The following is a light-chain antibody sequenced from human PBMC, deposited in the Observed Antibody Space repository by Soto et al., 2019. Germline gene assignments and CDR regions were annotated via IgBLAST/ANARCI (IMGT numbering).Light chain of an antibody. CDR1: SSDVGSYNL. Sequence: QSALTQPASVSGSPGQSITISCTGTSSDVGSYNLVSWYQQYPGKAPKLMIYDGSKRPSGISNRFSGSKSGNTASLTISGLQAEDEADYYCCSYAGTDVFEVFGTGTKLTFL. CDR3: CSYAGTDVFEV. CDR2: DGS. V-gene: IGLV2-23*01. J-gene: IGLJ1*01.